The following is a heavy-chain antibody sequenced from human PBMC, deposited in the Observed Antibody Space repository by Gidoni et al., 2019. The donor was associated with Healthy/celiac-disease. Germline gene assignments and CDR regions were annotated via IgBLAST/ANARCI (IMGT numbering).Heavy chain of an antibody. V-gene: IGHV3-74*01. J-gene: IGHJ4*02. CDR3: ARGSKGPDDY. Sequence: ADSVKGRFTISRDNAKNTLYLQMNSLRAEDTAVYYCARGSKGPDDYWGQGTLVTVSS.